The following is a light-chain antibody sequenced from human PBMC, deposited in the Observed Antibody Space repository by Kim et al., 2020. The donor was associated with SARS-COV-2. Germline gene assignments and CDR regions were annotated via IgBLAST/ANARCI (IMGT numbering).Light chain of an antibody. CDR3: NSRDSNDNVE. V-gene: IGLV3-19*01. CDR1: SLRRYY. Sequence: SSELTQDPAVSVALGQTVRITCQGDSLRRYYATWYQQKPGQAPILVIYGKNNRPSGIPDRFSGSSSGNTASLTITGTQAGDEADYHCNSRDSNDNVEIGG. J-gene: IGLJ2*01. CDR2: GKN.